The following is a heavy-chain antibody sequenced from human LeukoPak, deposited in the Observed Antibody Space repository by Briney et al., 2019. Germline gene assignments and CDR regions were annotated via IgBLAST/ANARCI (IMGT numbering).Heavy chain of an antibody. D-gene: IGHD6-19*01. J-gene: IGHJ1*01. Sequence: PGGSLRLSCAASGFTFSSYSMNWVRQAPGRGLEWVPYISSSSSTIYYADSVKGRFTISRDNAKNSLYLQMNSLRAEDTAVYYCAGEIAVAGGAEYFQHWGQGTLVTVSS. V-gene: IGHV3-48*01. CDR3: AGEIAVAGGAEYFQH. CDR1: GFTFSSYS. CDR2: ISSSSSTI.